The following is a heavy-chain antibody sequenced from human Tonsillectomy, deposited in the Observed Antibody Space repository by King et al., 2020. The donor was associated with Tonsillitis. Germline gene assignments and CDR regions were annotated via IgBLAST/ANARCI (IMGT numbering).Heavy chain of an antibody. Sequence: VKLVESGGGLVTPGGSLRLSCAASGFTFSDYNMNWVRQAPGKGLEWVSSISGSSSYIFYAHSLKGRFSVSRDNAKNSLFLEISGLRAEDTAVYYCVRDYYDLITSDLGTWGYWGQGTLVTVSS. CDR1: GFTFSDYN. CDR3: VRDYYDLITSDLGTWGY. CDR2: ISGSSSYI. D-gene: IGHD3-3*01. V-gene: IGHV3-21*01. J-gene: IGHJ4*02.